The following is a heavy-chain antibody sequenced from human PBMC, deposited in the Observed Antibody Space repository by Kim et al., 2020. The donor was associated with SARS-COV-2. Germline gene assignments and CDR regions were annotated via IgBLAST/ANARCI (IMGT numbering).Heavy chain of an antibody. Sequence: RFTISRDNAKNSLYLQMNSLRAEDTAVYYCARSTMVRGVIRRYSYYGMDVWGQGTTVTVSS. D-gene: IGHD3-10*01. V-gene: IGHV3-11*03. J-gene: IGHJ6*02. CDR3: ARSTMVRGVIRRYSYYGMDV.